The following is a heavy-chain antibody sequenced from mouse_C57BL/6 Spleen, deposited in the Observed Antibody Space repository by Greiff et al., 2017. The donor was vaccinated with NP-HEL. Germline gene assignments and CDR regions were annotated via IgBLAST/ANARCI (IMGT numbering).Heavy chain of an antibody. CDR2: IWRGGST. D-gene: IGHD4-1*01. V-gene: IGHV2-5*01. CDR3: AKKANWDDYYAMDY. J-gene: IGHJ2*01. CDR1: GFSLTSYG. Sequence: QVQLQQSGPGLVQPSQSLSITCTVSGFSLTSYGVHWVRQSPGKGLEWLGVIWRGGSTDYNAAFMSRLSITKDNSKSQVFFKMNSLQADDTAIYYCAKKANWDDYYAMDYWGQGTTLTVSS.